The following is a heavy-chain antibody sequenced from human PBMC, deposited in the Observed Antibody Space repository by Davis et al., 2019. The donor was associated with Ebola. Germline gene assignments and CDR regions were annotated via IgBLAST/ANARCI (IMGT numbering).Heavy chain of an antibody. CDR3: ARVPGVHFWRGYHYYYGMDV. D-gene: IGHD3-3*02. CDR1: GFTFSSYW. J-gene: IGHJ6*02. Sequence: GGSLRLSCAASGFTFSSYWMSWVRQAPGKGLEWVANIKQDGSEKYYVDSVKGRFTISRDNAKNSLYLQMNSLRAEDTAVYYCARVPGVHFWRGYHYYYGMDVWGQGTTVTVSS. CDR2: IKQDGSEK. V-gene: IGHV3-7*03.